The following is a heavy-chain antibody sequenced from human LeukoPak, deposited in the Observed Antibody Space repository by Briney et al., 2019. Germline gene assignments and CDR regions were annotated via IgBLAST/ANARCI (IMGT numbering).Heavy chain of an antibody. D-gene: IGHD1-7*01. V-gene: IGHV3-30*18. Sequence: WGSLRLSCAASGFTFSSYGMHWVRQAPGKGLEWVAVISYDGSNKYYADSVKGRFTISRDNSKNTLYLQMNSLRAEDTAVYYCAKDTAHITGPRWFDPWGQGTLVSVSS. J-gene: IGHJ5*02. CDR3: AKDTAHITGPRWFDP. CDR1: GFTFSSYG. CDR2: ISYDGSNK.